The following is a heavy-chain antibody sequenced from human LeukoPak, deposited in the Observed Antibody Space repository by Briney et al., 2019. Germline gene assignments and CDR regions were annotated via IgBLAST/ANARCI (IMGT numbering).Heavy chain of an antibody. J-gene: IGHJ4*02. CDR2: INHSGST. CDR3: ARDRSSSWYFDY. V-gene: IGHV4-34*01. D-gene: IGHD6-13*01. Sequence: SETLSLTCAVYGGSFSGYYWSWIRQPPGKGLEWIGEINHSGSTNYNPSLKSRVTISVDTSKNQFSLKLSSVTAADTAVHYCARDRSSSWYFDYWGQGTLVTVSS. CDR1: GGSFSGYY.